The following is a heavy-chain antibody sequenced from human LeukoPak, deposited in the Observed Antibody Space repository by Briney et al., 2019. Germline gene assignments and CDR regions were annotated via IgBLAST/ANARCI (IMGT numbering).Heavy chain of an antibody. D-gene: IGHD3-3*01. Sequence: GASVKVSCKASGYTFTSYCISWVRQAPGHGLEWMGWISAYNGNTNDAQKLEGRVNMTTDTSTSTAYMEVRSLRSDVTAVYYCARDRWERFTIFGVVTPFDPWGQGTLVTVSS. CDR2: ISAYNGNT. J-gene: IGHJ5*02. V-gene: IGHV1-18*01. CDR3: ARDRWERFTIFGVVTPFDP. CDR1: GYTFTSYC.